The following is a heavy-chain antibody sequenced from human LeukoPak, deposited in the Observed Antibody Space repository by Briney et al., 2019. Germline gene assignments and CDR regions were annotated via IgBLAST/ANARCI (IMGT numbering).Heavy chain of an antibody. V-gene: IGHV4-34*01. CDR3: ARATGGGYYGSGSYWQGLIDY. CDR1: GGSFSGYY. J-gene: IGHJ4*02. D-gene: IGHD3-10*01. Sequence: SETLSLTCAVYGGSFSGYYWSWIRQPPGKGLEWIGEINHSGSTNYNPSLTSRVTISVDTSKNQFSLKLSSVTAADTAVYYCARATGGGYYGSGSYWQGLIDYWGQGTLVTVS. CDR2: INHSGST.